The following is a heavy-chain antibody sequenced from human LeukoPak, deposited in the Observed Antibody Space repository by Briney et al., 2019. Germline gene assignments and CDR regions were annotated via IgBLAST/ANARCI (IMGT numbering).Heavy chain of an antibody. V-gene: IGHV4-59*01. CDR1: GGSISSYY. J-gene: IGHJ3*02. Sequence: KPSETLSLTCTVSGGSISSYYWSWIRQPPGKGLEWIGYIYYSGSTNYNPSLKSRVTISVDTSKNQFSLKLSSVTAADTAVYYCARSSSPPYDAFDIWGQGTMVTVSS. D-gene: IGHD6-6*01. CDR3: ARSSSPPYDAFDI. CDR2: IYYSGST.